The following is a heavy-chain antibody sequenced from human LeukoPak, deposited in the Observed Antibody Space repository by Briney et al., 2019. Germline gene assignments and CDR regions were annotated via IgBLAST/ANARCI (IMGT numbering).Heavy chain of an antibody. J-gene: IGHJ6*02. CDR1: GFTFSSFA. V-gene: IGHV3-23*01. CDR2: IIGSGINT. D-gene: IGHD2-2*01. CDR3: ASYCITTSCPSYYYGMNV. Sequence: GGSLRLSCTASGFTFSSFAMTWVRQAPGRGLQWVSCIIGSGINTYYADSVKGRFTISRDNSKNTLFLQMNSLRAEDTAVYYCASYCITTSCPSYYYGMNVWGQGTRSPSP.